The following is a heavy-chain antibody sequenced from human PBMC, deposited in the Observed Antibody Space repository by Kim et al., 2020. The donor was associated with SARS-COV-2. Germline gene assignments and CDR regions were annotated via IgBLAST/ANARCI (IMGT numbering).Heavy chain of an antibody. D-gene: IGHD6-13*01. V-gene: IGHV3-11*06. Sequence: GGSLRLSCAASGFTFSDYYMSWIRQAPGKGLEWVSYISSSSTYTNYADSVKGRFTISRYNAKNSLYLQMNSLRAEDTAVYYCASAFGAAGRFSYWGQGTLVTVSS. CDR3: ASAFGAAGRFSY. CDR2: ISSSSTYT. J-gene: IGHJ4*02. CDR1: GFTFSDYY.